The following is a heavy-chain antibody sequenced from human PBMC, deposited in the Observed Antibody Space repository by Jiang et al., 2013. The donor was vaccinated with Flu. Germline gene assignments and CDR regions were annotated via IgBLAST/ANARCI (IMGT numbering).Heavy chain of an antibody. J-gene: IGHJ6*02. V-gene: IGHV1-69*04. CDR2: IIPILGIA. CDR3: ARDKALGYYYYGMDV. Sequence: SGAEVKKPGSSVKVSCKASGGTFSSYAISWVRQAPGQGLEWMGRIIPILGIANYAQKFQGRVTITADKSTSTAYMELSSLRSEDTAVYYCARDKALGYYYYGMDVWGQGTTVTVSS. D-gene: IGHD7-27*01. CDR1: GGTFSSYA.